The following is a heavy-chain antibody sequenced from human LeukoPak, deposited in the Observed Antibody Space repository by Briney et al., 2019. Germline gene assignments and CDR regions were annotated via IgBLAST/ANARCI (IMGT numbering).Heavy chain of an antibody. J-gene: IGHJ5*02. V-gene: IGHV4-59*01. CDR3: ARAGEYYYDSSGTNWFDP. D-gene: IGHD3-22*01. CDR2: IYYSGST. Sequence: SETLSLTCTVFGGSISSYYWSWIRQPPGKGLKWIGYIYYSGSTNYNPSLKSRVTISVDTSKNQFSLKLSSVTAADTAVYYCARAGEYYYDSSGTNWFDPWGQGTLVTVSS. CDR1: GGSISSYY.